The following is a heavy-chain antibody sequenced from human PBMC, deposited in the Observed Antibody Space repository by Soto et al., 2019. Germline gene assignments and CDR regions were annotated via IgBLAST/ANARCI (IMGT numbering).Heavy chain of an antibody. J-gene: IGHJ4*02. CDR3: ARPTYYYDSSGPPAY. D-gene: IGHD3-22*01. CDR1: GFTFSTYS. Sequence: PGGSLRLSCAASGFTFSTYSMNWVRQAPGKGLEWVSYISSSSSTIFYTDSVKGRFTVSRDNAKNSLYLQMNSLRAEDTAVCYCARPTYYYDSSGPPAYWGQGT. CDR2: ISSSSSTI. V-gene: IGHV3-48*01.